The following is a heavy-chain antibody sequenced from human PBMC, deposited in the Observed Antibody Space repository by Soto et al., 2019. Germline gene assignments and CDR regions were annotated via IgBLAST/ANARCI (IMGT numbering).Heavy chain of an antibody. CDR1: GYTLTELS. Sequence: ASVKVSCKVSGYTLTELSMHWVRQAPGKGLEWMGGFDPEDGETIYAQKFQGRVTMTEDTSTDTAYMELSSLRSEDTAVYYCATRPILTGYYTSHDAFDIWGQGTMVTVSS. D-gene: IGHD3-9*01. CDR3: ATRPILTGYYTSHDAFDI. V-gene: IGHV1-24*01. CDR2: FDPEDGET. J-gene: IGHJ3*02.